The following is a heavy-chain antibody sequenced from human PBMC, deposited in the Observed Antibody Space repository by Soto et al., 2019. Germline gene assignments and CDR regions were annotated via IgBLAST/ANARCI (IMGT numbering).Heavy chain of an antibody. CDR2: ISYDGSNK. CDR3: AKENYYDSGSYYGMDV. J-gene: IGHJ6*02. Sequence: RLSCAASGFTFSSYGMHWVRQAPGKGLEWVAVISYDGSNKYYADSVKGRFTISRDNSKNTLYLQMNSLRAEDTAVYYCAKENYYDSGSYYGMDVWGQGTTVTVSS. V-gene: IGHV3-30*18. D-gene: IGHD3-10*01. CDR1: GFTFSSYG.